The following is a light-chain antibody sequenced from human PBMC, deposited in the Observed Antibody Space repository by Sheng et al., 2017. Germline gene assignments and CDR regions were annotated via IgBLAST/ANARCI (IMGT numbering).Light chain of an antibody. CDR2: KHS. V-gene: IGLV1-40*01. CDR1: SSNIGAGHD. J-gene: IGLJ1*01. CDR3: QSYDNTLDLNYV. Sequence: QSVLTQPPSVSGAPGQRVTISCTGSSSNIGAGHDVQWYQHVPGTAPKLLIYKHSNRPSGVPDRFSGSKSGTSASLAITGLQAEDEADYYCQSYDNTLDLNYVFGTGTKVTVL.